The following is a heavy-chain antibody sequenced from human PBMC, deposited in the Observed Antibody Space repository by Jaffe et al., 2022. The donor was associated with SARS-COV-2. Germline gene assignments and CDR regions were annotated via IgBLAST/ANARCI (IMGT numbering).Heavy chain of an antibody. D-gene: IGHD5-12*01. V-gene: IGHV3-23*01. Sequence: EVQLLESGGGLVQPGGSLRLSCVATGFTFSHYTMRWVRQAPGKGLEWLSAVDLSGSLTYHADSVKGRFTISRDNSKNTLYLQMNSLRAEDTAVYYCSKGGGLHYFDYWGQGTQVTVSS. J-gene: IGHJ4*02. CDR1: GFTFSHYT. CDR2: VDLSGSLT. CDR3: SKGGGLHYFDY.